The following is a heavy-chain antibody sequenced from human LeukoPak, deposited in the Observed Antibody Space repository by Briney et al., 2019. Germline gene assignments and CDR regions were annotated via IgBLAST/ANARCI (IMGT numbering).Heavy chain of an antibody. CDR2: THDTGST. D-gene: IGHD6-13*01. Sequence: SETLSLTCTVSDGSISSYHWSWIRQPPGRGLEWLAYTHDTGSTDYNPSLNGRATISLDTSKNQVSLNLRSVTATDTAVYYCARHGGSWTFDYWGQGTLVTVSS. CDR1: DGSISSYH. V-gene: IGHV4-59*08. J-gene: IGHJ4*02. CDR3: ARHGGSWTFDY.